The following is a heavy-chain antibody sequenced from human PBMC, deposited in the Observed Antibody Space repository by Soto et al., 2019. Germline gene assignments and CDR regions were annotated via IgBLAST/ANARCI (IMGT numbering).Heavy chain of an antibody. J-gene: IGHJ6*02. D-gene: IGHD2-2*02. CDR3: ARDKGCSSTSCYKDPGYYYYGMDV. CDR1: GGTFSSYA. V-gene: IGHV1-69*01. Sequence: QVQLVQSGAEVKKPGSSVKVSCKASGGTFSSYAISWVRQAPGQGLEWMGGIIPIFGTANYAQKFQGRVTITADESTSTAYMELSSLRSEDMAVYYCARDKGCSSTSCYKDPGYYYYGMDVWGQGTTVTVSS. CDR2: IIPIFGTA.